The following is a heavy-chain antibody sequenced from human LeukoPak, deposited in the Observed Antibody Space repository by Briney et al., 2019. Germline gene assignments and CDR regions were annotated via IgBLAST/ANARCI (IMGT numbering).Heavy chain of an antibody. V-gene: IGHV3-74*01. J-gene: IGHJ5*02. D-gene: IGHD4-11*01. CDR1: GFTFSSNW. CDR3: AKRAGSSNYRNWFDP. Sequence: GGSLRLSCAASGFTFSSNWMHWVRQAPGKGLVWVSRINEDGSTTNYADSVKGRSTIFRDNAKNTLYLQMNSLRAEDTAVYYCAKRAGSSNYRNWFDPWGQGTLVTVSS. CDR2: INEDGSTT.